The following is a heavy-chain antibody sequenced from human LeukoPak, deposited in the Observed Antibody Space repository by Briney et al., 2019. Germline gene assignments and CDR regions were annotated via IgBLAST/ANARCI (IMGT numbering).Heavy chain of an antibody. V-gene: IGHV1-8*01. Sequence: ASVKVSCTASGYTFTSYDINWVRQATGQGLEWMGWLNPNSGNTGYAQKFQGRVTMTRNTSISTAYMELSSLRSEDTAVYYCARGPPHYYESSDDYWGQGTLVTVSS. CDR1: GYTFTSYD. D-gene: IGHD3-22*01. J-gene: IGHJ4*02. CDR2: LNPNSGNT. CDR3: ARGPPHYYESSDDY.